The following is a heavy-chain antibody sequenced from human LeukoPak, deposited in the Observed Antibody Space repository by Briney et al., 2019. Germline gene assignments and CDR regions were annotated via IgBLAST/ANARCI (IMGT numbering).Heavy chain of an antibody. Sequence: GGSLRLSCAASGFTFSRHWMSWVRLAPGKGLEWVASINPDGSEKYYVDSVKGRFTISRDNAKNSLYLQMNSLRAEDTAVYYCARKNGLDYWGQGTLVTVSS. V-gene: IGHV3-7*01. CDR1: GFTFSRHW. CDR3: ARKNGLDY. CDR2: INPDGSEK. J-gene: IGHJ4*02.